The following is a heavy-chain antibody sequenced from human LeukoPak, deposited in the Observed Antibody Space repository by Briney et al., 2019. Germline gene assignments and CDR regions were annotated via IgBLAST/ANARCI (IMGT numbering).Heavy chain of an antibody. J-gene: IGHJ5*02. CDR2: INHSGST. CDR1: GGSFSGYY. D-gene: IGHD6-6*01. V-gene: IGHV4-34*01. Sequence: PSETLSLTCAVYGGSFSGYYWSWIRQPPGKGLEWIREINHSGSTNYNPSLKSRVTISVDTSKNQFSLKLSSVTAADTAVYYCARARIRFDPWGQGTLVTVSS. CDR3: ARARIRFDP.